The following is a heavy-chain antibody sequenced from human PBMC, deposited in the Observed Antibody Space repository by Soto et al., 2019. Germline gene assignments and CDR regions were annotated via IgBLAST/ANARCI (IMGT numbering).Heavy chain of an antibody. D-gene: IGHD3-10*01. J-gene: IGHJ4*02. V-gene: IGHV4-34*01. Sequence: QVQLQQWGAGLLKPSETLSLTCAVYGGSLSGYYWSWIRQPPGKGLEWIGEIDHGGRTNYNPSLKRRVTISVDTSTNQGSLKLNSVTAADTAVYYCARGGPGYYGSGSYYPRWGKGTLVTVSS. CDR3: ARGGPGYYGSGSYYPR. CDR1: GGSLSGYY. CDR2: IDHGGRT.